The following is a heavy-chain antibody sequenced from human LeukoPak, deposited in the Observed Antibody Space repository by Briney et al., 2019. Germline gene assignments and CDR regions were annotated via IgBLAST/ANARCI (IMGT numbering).Heavy chain of an antibody. V-gene: IGHV3-48*03. J-gene: IGHJ4*02. D-gene: IGHD6-13*01. CDR3: ARDGGPAYSSSCYLY. CDR2: ISSSGSTI. CDR1: GFTLSSYE. Sequence: GGSLRLSCAASGFTLSSYEMNWVRQAPGKGLEWVSYISSSGSTIYYADSVKGRFIISRDKDKNSLYLQMNSLRAEDTAIYYCARDGGPAYSSSCYLYWGQGTLVTVSS.